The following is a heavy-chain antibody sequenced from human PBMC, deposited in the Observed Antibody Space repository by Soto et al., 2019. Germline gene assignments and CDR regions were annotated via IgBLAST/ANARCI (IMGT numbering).Heavy chain of an antibody. CDR3: ARARYGSGSYLGY. CDR1: GGSISSYY. J-gene: IGHJ4*02. D-gene: IGHD3-10*01. CDR2: IYYSGST. Sequence: SETLSLTCTVSGGSISSYYWSWIRQPPGKGLEWIGYIYYSGSTNYNPSLKSRVTISVDTSKNQFSLKLSSVTAADTAVYYCARARYGSGSYLGYWGQGTLVTVSS. V-gene: IGHV4-59*01.